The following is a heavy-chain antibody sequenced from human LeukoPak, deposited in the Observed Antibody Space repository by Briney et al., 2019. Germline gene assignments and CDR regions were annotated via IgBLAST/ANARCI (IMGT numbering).Heavy chain of an antibody. CDR3: ARDGGGVSSWVSH. J-gene: IGHJ4*02. CDR2: IDPGDSFT. V-gene: IGHV5-10-1*01. CDR1: GYSFSSYW. Sequence: GESLKISCKGSGYSFSSYWISWVRQLPGKGLEWMGRIDPGDSFTNYRPSLEGRVTISADKSLSTVYLQWSSLKASDTAIYYCARDGGGVSSWVSHWGQGTLVTVSS. D-gene: IGHD2-8*02.